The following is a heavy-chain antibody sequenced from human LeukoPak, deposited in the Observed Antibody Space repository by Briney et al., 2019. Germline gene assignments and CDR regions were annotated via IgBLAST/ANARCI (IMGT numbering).Heavy chain of an antibody. CDR1: GGSISSGGYS. CDR2: IYHSGST. V-gene: IGHV4-30-2*01. J-gene: IGHJ4*02. CDR3: AREPPGASGWSGYLDY. D-gene: IGHD3-3*01. Sequence: ASETLSLTCAVSGGSISSGGYSWSWIRQPPGKGLEWIGYIYHSGSTYYNPSLKSRVTISVDRSKNQFSLKLSSVTAADTAVYYCAREPPGASGWSGYLDYWGQGTLVTVSS.